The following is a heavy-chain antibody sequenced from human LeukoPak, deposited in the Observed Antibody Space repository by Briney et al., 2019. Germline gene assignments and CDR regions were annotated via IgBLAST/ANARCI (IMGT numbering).Heavy chain of an antibody. Sequence: PSETLSLTCTVSGGSISSYYWSWIRQPPGKGLEWIGYIYYSGSTNYNPSLKSRVTISVDTSKNQFSLKLSSVTAADTAVYYCARESGRATQGDDAFDIWGQGTMVTVSS. CDR2: IYYSGST. CDR1: GGSISSYY. D-gene: IGHD1-26*01. CDR3: ARESGRATQGDDAFDI. V-gene: IGHV4-59*01. J-gene: IGHJ3*02.